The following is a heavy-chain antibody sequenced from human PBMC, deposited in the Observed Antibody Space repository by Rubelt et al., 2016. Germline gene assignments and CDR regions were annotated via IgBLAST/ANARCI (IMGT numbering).Heavy chain of an antibody. V-gene: IGHV1-18*01. CDR1: GSTFTRNG. D-gene: IGHD6-19*01. Sequence: QVQLVQSGAEVKKPGASVKVSCKASGSTFTRNGFSWVRQAPGQGLEWMGWITAYNGNINYAQKFQGRVTLSTDTSTNTAYMELRRLRSDDTAVYYCARAGIAVAGAGWIDPWGQGTLVSVSS. CDR2: ITAYNGNI. J-gene: IGHJ5*02. CDR3: ARAGIAVAGAGWIDP.